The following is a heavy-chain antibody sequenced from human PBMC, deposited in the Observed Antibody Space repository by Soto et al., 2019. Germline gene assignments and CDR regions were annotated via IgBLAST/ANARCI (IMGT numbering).Heavy chain of an antibody. V-gene: IGHV3-15*07. CDR2: IKSKTDGGTT. CDR3: TTAGPEGSLKNYYYGMDV. Sequence: PGGSLRLSCAASGFTFSNAWMNWVRQAPGKGLEWVGRIKSKTDGGTTDYAAPVKGRFTISRDDSKNTLYLQMNSLKTEDTAVYYFTTAGPEGSLKNYYYGMDVWGQGTTVTVSS. J-gene: IGHJ6*02. CDR1: GFTFSNAW. D-gene: IGHD2-15*01.